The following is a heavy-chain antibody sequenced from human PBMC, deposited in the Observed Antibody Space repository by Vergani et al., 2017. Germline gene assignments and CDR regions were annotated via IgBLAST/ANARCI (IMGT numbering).Heavy chain of an antibody. D-gene: IGHD2-2*01. CDR1: GGSISSGGYY. V-gene: IGHV4-31*03. CDR3: ARDIRGSYCSSTSCYSNYYYYYMDV. J-gene: IGHJ6*03. CDR2: IYYSGST. Sequence: QVQLQESGPGLVKPSQTLSLTCTVSGGSISSGGYYWSWIRQHPGKGLEWIGYIYYSGSTYYNPSLKSRVTISVDTSKNQFSLKLSCVTAADTAVYYCARDIRGSYCSSTSCYSNYYYYYMDVWGKGTTVTVSS.